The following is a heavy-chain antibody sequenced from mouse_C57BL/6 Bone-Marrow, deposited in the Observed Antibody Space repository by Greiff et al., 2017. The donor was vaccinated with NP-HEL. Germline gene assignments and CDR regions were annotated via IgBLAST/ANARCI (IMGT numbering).Heavy chain of an antibody. D-gene: IGHD2-1*01. V-gene: IGHV2-2*01. Sequence: VQLVASGPGLVQPSQSLSITCTVSGFSLTRYGVHWVRQSPGKGLEWLGVIWSGGSTDYNAAFISRLRFSEDNSESKVVFRMNSLQADDTAIYYCARMGNYDAMDYWGQGTSVTVSS. CDR3: ARMGNYDAMDY. CDR2: IWSGGST. J-gene: IGHJ4*01. CDR1: GFSLTRYG.